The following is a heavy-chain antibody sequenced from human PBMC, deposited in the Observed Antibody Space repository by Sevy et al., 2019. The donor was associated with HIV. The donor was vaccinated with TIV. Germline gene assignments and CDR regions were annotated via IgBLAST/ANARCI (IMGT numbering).Heavy chain of an antibody. Sequence: ASVKVSCKVSGYTLTQLSMHWVRQAPGKGLEWMGSFDPEDGETIYAQKFQGRVTMTGDTSTDTAYMELSSLKSEDTAVFYCAITKDYYDSSGYPFDYWGQGTLVTVSS. D-gene: IGHD3-22*01. CDR3: AITKDYYDSSGYPFDY. CDR2: FDPEDGET. J-gene: IGHJ4*02. V-gene: IGHV1-24*01. CDR1: GYTLTQLS.